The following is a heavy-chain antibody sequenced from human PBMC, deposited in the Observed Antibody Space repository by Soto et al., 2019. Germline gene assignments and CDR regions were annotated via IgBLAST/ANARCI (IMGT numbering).Heavy chain of an antibody. Sequence: ASVKVSCKASGYTFTSYGISWVRQAPGQGLEWMGWISAYNGNTNYAQKLQGRVTMTTDTSTSTAYMELRSLRSDDTAGYYCASVDPYCRGGSCSSFAYWGQGTLVTFSP. CDR1: GYTFTSYG. CDR3: ASVDPYCRGGSCSSFAY. D-gene: IGHD2-15*01. J-gene: IGHJ4*02. V-gene: IGHV1-18*01. CDR2: ISAYNGNT.